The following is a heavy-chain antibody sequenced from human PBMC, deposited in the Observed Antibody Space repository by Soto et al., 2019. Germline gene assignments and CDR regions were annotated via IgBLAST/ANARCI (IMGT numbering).Heavy chain of an antibody. J-gene: IGHJ4*02. Sequence: QVQLVESGGGVVQPGRSLRLSCAASGFTFSSYAMHWVRQAPGKGLEWVAVISYDGSNKYYADSVKGRFTISRDNSKNTLYLQMNSLRAEDTAVYYCATKTLARPNYYGSGSRLSHFDYWGQETLVTVSS. CDR1: GFTFSSYA. CDR3: ATKTLARPNYYGSGSRLSHFDY. D-gene: IGHD3-10*01. CDR2: ISYDGSNK. V-gene: IGHV3-30-3*01.